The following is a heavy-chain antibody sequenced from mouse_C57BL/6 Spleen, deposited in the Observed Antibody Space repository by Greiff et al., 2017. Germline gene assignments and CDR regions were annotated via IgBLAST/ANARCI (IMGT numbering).Heavy chain of an antibody. V-gene: IGHV1-22*01. CDR2: INPNNGGT. Sequence: VHVKQSGPELVKPGASVKMSCKASGYTFTDYNMHWVKQSHGKSLEWIGYINPNNGGTSYNQKFKGKATLTVNKSSSTAYMELRSLTSEDSAVYYCARSYYYGSSFDYWGQGTTLTVSS. J-gene: IGHJ2*01. CDR3: ARSYYYGSSFDY. CDR1: GYTFTDYN. D-gene: IGHD1-1*01.